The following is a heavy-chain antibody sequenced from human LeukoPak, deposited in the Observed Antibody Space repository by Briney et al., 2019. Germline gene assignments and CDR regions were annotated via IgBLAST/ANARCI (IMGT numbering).Heavy chain of an antibody. V-gene: IGHV3-66*02. Sequence: GGSLRLSCAASGFTVSSNYMSWVRQAPGKGLEWVSVIYSGGSTYYADSVKGRFTISRDNSKNTLYLQMNSLRAEDTAVYYCARGGGAGGSRSYYYYYYMDVWGKGTTVTVSS. D-gene: IGHD2-2*01. J-gene: IGHJ6*03. CDR2: IYSGGST. CDR1: GFTVSSNY. CDR3: ARGGGAGGSRSYYYYYYMDV.